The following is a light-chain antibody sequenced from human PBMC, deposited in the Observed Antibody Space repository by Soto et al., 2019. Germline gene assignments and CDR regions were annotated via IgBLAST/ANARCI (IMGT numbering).Light chain of an antibody. CDR1: QSVGSY. V-gene: IGKV3-11*01. CDR2: DVS. CDR3: QHRYNWLIT. J-gene: IGKJ5*01. Sequence: EIVLTQSPATLSLSPGERATLSCMASQSVGSYLGWYQQRPGQAPRLLIYDVSNRATGIPARFSGSGSGTDFTLTISSLEPEDFAVYYCQHRYNWLITFGQGTQLEIK.